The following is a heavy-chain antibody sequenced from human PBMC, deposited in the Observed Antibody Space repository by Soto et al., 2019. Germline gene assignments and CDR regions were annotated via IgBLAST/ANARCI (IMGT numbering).Heavy chain of an antibody. V-gene: IGHV3-23*01. J-gene: IGHJ4*02. CDR3: AKGSSCPSSSCHIAPFDF. Sequence: EMQLLESGGGLVEPGGSLRLSCAASGFIFKNYVMSWVRQAPGKGLEWVSGISGLGVTTLYADSVKGPFTVSRDKSKSTLYLQITSLGAEDTAVYFCAKGSSCPSSSCHIAPFDFRGQGTLVTVSS. CDR1: GFIFKNYV. CDR2: ISGLGVTT. D-gene: IGHD2-2*01.